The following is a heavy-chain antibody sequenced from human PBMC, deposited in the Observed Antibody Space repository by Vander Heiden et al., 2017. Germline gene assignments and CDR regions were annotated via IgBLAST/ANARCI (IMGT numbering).Heavy chain of an antibody. CDR2: IYYNGDT. CDR1: GASITSIVYY. CDR3: ARRGTFFFDY. Sequence: QVQLHESGPGLVKPSQTLSLTCPVSGASITSIVYYWSWVRQHPVKGLEWIGYIYYNGDTYYNPSLKSRITISVDTSKNQFSLNLDSVTAADTAIYYCARRGTFFFDYWGQGRVVTVSS. J-gene: IGHJ4*02. V-gene: IGHV4-31*03.